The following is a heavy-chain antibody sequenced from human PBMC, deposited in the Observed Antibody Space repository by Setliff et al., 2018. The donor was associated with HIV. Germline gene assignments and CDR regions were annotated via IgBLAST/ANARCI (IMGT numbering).Heavy chain of an antibody. J-gene: IGHJ4*02. CDR2: IYYTGSA. CDR1: GGSINNGDFY. CDR3: ARMIRPYYNGGDYL. D-gene: IGHD2-21*01. Sequence: TLSLTCTVSGGSINNGDFYWSWIRQFPGKGLQSIGYIYYTGSAYYNPSLRSRVTISIDTSKNQFSLRLTSVTAADTAVFYCARMIRPYYNGGDYLWGRGTLVTVS. V-gene: IGHV4-31*03.